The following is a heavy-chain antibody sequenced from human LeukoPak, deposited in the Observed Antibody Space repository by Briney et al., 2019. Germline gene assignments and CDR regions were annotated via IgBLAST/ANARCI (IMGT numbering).Heavy chain of an antibody. D-gene: IGHD4-17*01. V-gene: IGHV3-21*01. CDR2: ISSSSRYI. CDR3: ARDEDGDYTPDY. J-gene: IGHJ4*02. Sequence: GGSLRLSCAASGFIFSNYNMNWVRQAPGKGLEWVSSISSSSRYIYNADSVKGRFTISRDNARNSLYLQINSLRADDTAVYYCARDEDGDYTPDYWGQGTLVTVSS. CDR1: GFIFSNYN.